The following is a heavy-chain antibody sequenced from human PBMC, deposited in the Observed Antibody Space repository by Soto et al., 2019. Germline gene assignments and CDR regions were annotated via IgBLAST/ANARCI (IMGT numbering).Heavy chain of an antibody. Sequence: GVSLRLSCAASGFIFSDSFMGGIRQAPGKGLEWVAYISSSSTTIQYADSVRGRFTVSRDNAKTSLYLQMDSLRAEDTAVYYCARSAPLRTSTYYYDSNSRYYVRPIDYWGHGTLVTVSS. CDR3: ARSAPLRTSTYYYDSNSRYYVRPIDY. J-gene: IGHJ4*01. CDR1: GFIFSDSF. V-gene: IGHV3-11*01. CDR2: ISSSSTTI. D-gene: IGHD3-22*01.